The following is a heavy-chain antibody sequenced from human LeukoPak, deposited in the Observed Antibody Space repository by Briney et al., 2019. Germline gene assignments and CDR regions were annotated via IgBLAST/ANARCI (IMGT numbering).Heavy chain of an antibody. Sequence: PGGSLRLSCAASGFTFSSYAMSWVRQAPGKGLEWVSAISGSGGSTHYADSVKGRFTISRGNSKNTLYLQMNSLRAEDTAVYYCAKDLDYDSSGHDYWGQGTLVTVSS. CDR3: AKDLDYDSSGHDY. V-gene: IGHV3-23*01. D-gene: IGHD3-22*01. CDR1: GFTFSSYA. J-gene: IGHJ4*02. CDR2: ISGSGGST.